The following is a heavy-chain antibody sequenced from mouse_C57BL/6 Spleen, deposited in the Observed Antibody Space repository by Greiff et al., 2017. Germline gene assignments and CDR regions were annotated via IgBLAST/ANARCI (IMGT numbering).Heavy chain of an antibody. V-gene: IGHV5-4*01. CDR3: ARDLSLDY. CDR1: GFTFSSYA. Sequence: DVHLVESGGGLVKPGGSLKLSCAASGFTFSSYAMSWVRQTPDQRLEWVATISAGGSYTYYPDNVKGRFTISRDNAKNNLYLQMSHLKSDDTAMYYCARDLSLDYWGQGTTLTVSS. D-gene: IGHD2-3*01. J-gene: IGHJ2*01. CDR2: ISAGGSYT.